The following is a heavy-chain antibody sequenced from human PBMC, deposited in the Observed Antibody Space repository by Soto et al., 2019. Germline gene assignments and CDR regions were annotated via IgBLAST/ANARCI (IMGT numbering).Heavy chain of an antibody. CDR1: GFTFSSYA. CDR2: ISYDGSNK. J-gene: IGHJ4*02. V-gene: IGHV3-30-3*01. CDR3: ARGWFRFDY. Sequence: VQLVESGGGVVQPGRSLRLSCAASGFTFSSYAMHWVRQAPGKGLEWVAVISYDGSNKYYADSVKGRFTISRDNSKNTRYLQMNSLRAEDTAVYYCARGWFRFDYWGQGTLVTVSS. D-gene: IGHD6-19*01.